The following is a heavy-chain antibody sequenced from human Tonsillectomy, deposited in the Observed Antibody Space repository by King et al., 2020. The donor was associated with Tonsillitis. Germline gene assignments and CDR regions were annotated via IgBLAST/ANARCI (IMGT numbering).Heavy chain of an antibody. CDR3: ARGGGCSGGSCYRWAFDI. D-gene: IGHD2-15*01. CDR1: GGSFSGYY. J-gene: IGHJ3*02. V-gene: IGHV4-34*01. Sequence: VQLQQWGAGLLKPSETLSLTCAVYGGSFSGYYWSWIRQPPGRGLEWIGEINHSGSTNYNPSLKSRVTVSVDTSENQISLKLSSVTAADTAVYYCARGGGCSGGSCYRWAFDIWGQGTMVTVSS. CDR2: INHSGST.